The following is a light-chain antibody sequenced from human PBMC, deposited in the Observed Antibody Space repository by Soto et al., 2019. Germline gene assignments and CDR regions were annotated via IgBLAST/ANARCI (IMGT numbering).Light chain of an antibody. J-gene: IGKJ4*01. Sequence: EIVLTQSPATLSLSPGERATLSCRASQSVSGYLAWYQQKPGQAPRLLIHDASNRATDIPARFSGSGSGTDFTLTISSLEPEDFEVYYCQQRSNWPLTFGGGTRVEIK. V-gene: IGKV3-11*01. CDR1: QSVSGY. CDR3: QQRSNWPLT. CDR2: DAS.